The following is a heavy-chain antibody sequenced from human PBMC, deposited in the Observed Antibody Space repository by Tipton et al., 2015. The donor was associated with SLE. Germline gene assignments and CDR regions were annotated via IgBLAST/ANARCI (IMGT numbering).Heavy chain of an antibody. V-gene: IGHV4-61*09. D-gene: IGHD3-22*01. CDR3: ARDKIYYDSSAIDY. CDR1: GGSISSGSYY. CDR2: IYTSGST. Sequence: TLSLTCTVSGGSISSGSYYWSWIRQPAGKGLEWIGYIYTSGSTNYNPSLKSRVTISVDTSKNQFSLKLSSVTAADTAVYYCARDKIYYDSSAIDYWGQGTLVTVSS. J-gene: IGHJ4*02.